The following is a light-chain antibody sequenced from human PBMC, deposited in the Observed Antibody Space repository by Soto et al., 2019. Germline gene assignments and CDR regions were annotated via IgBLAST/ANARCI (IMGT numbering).Light chain of an antibody. V-gene: IGKV3-15*01. Sequence: EIVMTQSPATLSVAPGERATLSCRASQSVSSNLAWYQQKPGQAPRLLIYVASTRATAIPARFSGSRSGTEATHTISSLKSEDFAVYYCQHYTNWPRTFGHGTKVEIK. CDR3: QHYTNWPRT. J-gene: IGKJ1*01. CDR2: VAS. CDR1: QSVSSN.